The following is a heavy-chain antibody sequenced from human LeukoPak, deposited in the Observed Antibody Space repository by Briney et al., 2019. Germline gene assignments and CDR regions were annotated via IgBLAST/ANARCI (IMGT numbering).Heavy chain of an antibody. D-gene: IGHD3-16*01. J-gene: IGHJ4*02. V-gene: IGHV3-23*01. CDR2: ISGTGGST. Sequence: GGSLRLSCAASGFTFSSYAMSWVRQAPGKGLEWVSAISGTGGSTYYADSVKGRLTISRDNSKNTLYLQMNSLRAEDTAVYYCAKDQRLGELQFTNPPFDYWGQGTLVTVSS. CDR1: GFTFSSYA. CDR3: AKDQRLGELQFTNPPFDY.